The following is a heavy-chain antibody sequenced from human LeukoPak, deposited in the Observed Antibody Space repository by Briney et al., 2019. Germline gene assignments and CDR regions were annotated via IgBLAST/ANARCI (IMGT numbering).Heavy chain of an antibody. D-gene: IGHD1-7*01. V-gene: IGHV3-23*01. CDR2: TSGDGGET. CDR3: AKKAVSSYWTYVDY. J-gene: IGHJ4*02. CDR1: GFTFRNYG. Sequence: GGSLRLSCETSGFTFRNYGMSWVRQAPGKGLEWVSSTSGDGGETFYAESVKGRFTISRDNSKNTLYLQMNSLRAEDTAIYYCAKKAVSSYWTYVDYWGQGALVTVSS.